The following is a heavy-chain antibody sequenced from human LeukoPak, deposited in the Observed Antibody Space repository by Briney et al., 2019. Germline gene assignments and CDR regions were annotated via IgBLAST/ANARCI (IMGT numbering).Heavy chain of an antibody. CDR1: GGSISSSSYY. Sequence: PSETLSLTCTVSGGSISSSSYYWGWIRQPPGKGLEWIGSIYYSGSTYYNPSLKSRVTISVDTSKNQFSLKLSSVTAADTAVYYCARLVPPASIWFGELLAPYYFDYWGQGTLVTISS. V-gene: IGHV4-39*01. D-gene: IGHD3-10*01. CDR3: ARLVPPASIWFGELLAPYYFDY. CDR2: IYYSGST. J-gene: IGHJ4*02.